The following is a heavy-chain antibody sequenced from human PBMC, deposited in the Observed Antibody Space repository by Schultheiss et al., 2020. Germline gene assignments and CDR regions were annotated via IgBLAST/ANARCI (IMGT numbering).Heavy chain of an antibody. CDR2: IYYSGST. CDR3: ARGKRGSGWYRAFDY. Sequence: SETLSLTCTVSGGSISSSSYYWSWIRQPPGKGLEWIGSIYYSGSTYYNPSLKSRVTISVDTSKNQFSLKLSSVTAADTAVYYCARGKRGSGWYRAFDYWGQGTLVTVSS. J-gene: IGHJ4*02. D-gene: IGHD6-19*01. V-gene: IGHV4-39*01. CDR1: GGSISSSSYY.